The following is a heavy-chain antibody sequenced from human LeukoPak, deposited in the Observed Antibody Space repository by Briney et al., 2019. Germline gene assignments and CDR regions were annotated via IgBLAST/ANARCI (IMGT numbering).Heavy chain of an antibody. CDR3: ARGDSYYYDSSGLPHAFDV. CDR2: ISYDGSNI. D-gene: IGHD3-22*01. V-gene: IGHV3-30*19. CDR1: GFSLSSYG. J-gene: IGHJ3*01. Sequence: GGSLRLSCAASGFSLSSYGMNWVRQAPGKGLEWVAIISYDGSNIYYADSVKGRFTISRDNSKNTLYLHMISLRAEDTAVYYGARGDSYYYDSSGLPHAFDVWGQGTMVTVSS.